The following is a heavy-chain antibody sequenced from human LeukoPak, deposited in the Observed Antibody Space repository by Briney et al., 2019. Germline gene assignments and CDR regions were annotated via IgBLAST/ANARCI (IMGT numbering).Heavy chain of an antibody. V-gene: IGHV3-30*18. CDR1: GFTFSNYG. CDR3: AKDRGGIDY. Sequence: PGGSLRLSCAASGFTFSNYGMHWVRQAPGKGLEWLAVISFDGTDTHYADSVRGRFTISRDNSKNTLYLQVNSLRAEDTAVHYCAKDRGGIDYWGQGTLVTVSS. CDR2: ISFDGTDT. D-gene: IGHD3-10*01. J-gene: IGHJ4*02.